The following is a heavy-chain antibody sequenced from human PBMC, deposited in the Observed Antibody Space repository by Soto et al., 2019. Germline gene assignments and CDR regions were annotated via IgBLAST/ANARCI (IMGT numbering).Heavy chain of an antibody. CDR1: GFSLSTSGVG. V-gene: IGHV2-5*02. J-gene: IGHJ4*02. CDR2: IYWDDDK. Sequence: QITLKESGPTLVKPTQTLALTCTFSGFSLSTSGVGVGWNRQPPGKALEWLALIYWDDDKRYSPSLKSRVTITKDTSKNQVVLTMTNMDPVDTATYYCARSNYYFDSWGQGTLVTVSS. CDR3: ARSNYYFDS.